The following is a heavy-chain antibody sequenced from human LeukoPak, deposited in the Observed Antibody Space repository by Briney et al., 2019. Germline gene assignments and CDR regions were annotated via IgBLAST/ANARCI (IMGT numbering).Heavy chain of an antibody. CDR2: ISGSGGST. D-gene: IGHD5-18*01. CDR1: GFTFSSYA. Sequence: PGGSLRLSCAASGFTFSSYAMSWVRQAPGKGLEWVSAISGSGGSTYYADSVKGRFTISRDNSKNTLYLQMNSLRAEDTAVYYCAKVRYSYWGIRVYYFDYWGQGTLVTVSS. J-gene: IGHJ4*02. CDR3: AKVRYSYWGIRVYYFDY. V-gene: IGHV3-23*01.